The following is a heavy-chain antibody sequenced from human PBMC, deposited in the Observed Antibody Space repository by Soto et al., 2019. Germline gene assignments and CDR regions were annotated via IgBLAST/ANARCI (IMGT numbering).Heavy chain of an antibody. CDR2: IYYSGST. CDR3: ARAQNMRGSYRYYNWFDP. Sequence: SETLSLTCTVSGGSISSYYWSWIRQPPGKGLEWIGYIYYSGSTNYNPSLKSRVTISVDTSKNQFSLKLSSVTAADTAVYYCARAQNMRGSYRYYNWFDPWGQGTLVTVSS. V-gene: IGHV4-59*01. D-gene: IGHD3-16*02. J-gene: IGHJ5*02. CDR1: GGSISSYY.